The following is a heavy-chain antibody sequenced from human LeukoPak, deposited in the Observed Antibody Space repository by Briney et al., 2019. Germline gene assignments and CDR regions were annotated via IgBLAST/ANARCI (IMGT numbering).Heavy chain of an antibody. Sequence: SETLSLTCTVSGDSISGTAYWGWIRQPPGKGLEWIGSGFYNGRAYYNPSLKSRVTISVDRSKNQFSLKLSSVTAADTAVYYCARGYSYVDYWGQGTLVTVSS. D-gene: IGHD5-18*01. CDR3: ARGYSYVDY. J-gene: IGHJ4*02. CDR1: GDSISGTAY. V-gene: IGHV4-39*07. CDR2: GFYNGRA.